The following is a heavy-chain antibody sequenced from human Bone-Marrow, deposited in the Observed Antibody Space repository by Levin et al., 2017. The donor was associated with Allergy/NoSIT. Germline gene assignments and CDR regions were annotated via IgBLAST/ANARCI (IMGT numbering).Heavy chain of an antibody. CDR3: ARGQDYYETTGYWGRYYFDH. J-gene: IGHJ4*02. CDR1: GFTFEDYG. D-gene: IGHD3-22*01. V-gene: IGHV3-9*01. Sequence: PGGSLRLSCVASGFTFEDYGMHWVRQAPGKGLEWVSGISWKSISIGYADSVEGRFTVSRDNAKNALFLQMDSLRPEDTALYYCARGQDYYETTGYWGRYYFDHWGQGSQVTVSS. CDR2: ISWKSISI.